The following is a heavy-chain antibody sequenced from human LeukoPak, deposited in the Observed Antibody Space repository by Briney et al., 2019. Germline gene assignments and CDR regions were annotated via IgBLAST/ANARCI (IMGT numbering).Heavy chain of an antibody. J-gene: IGHJ4*02. V-gene: IGHV3-30-3*01. CDR3: ARDPEPQQLVLDY. D-gene: IGHD6-13*01. Sequence: RGCLRLSCVPSGFTFSSYAMHWVRQAPGRGLEWVGVISYDGSNKYYADSVKGRFTISRDNSKNTLYLQMNSLRAEDTAVYYCARDPEPQQLVLDYWGQETLVTVSS. CDR1: GFTFSSYA. CDR2: ISYDGSNK.